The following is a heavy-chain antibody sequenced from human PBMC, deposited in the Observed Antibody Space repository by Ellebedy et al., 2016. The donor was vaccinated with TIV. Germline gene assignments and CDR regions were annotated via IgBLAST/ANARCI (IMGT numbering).Heavy chain of an antibody. V-gene: IGHV3-7*03. D-gene: IGHD2-21*02. Sequence: PGGSLRLSCAASGFTFSNYWMTWVRQAPGKGPECVANIKQDGSEKYYVDSVKGRFTISRDNAKNSLYLQMNSLRAEDTAVYYCPKGQRVVTAPFDYWGHGTLVTVSS. CDR1: GFTFSNYW. CDR3: PKGQRVVTAPFDY. CDR2: IKQDGSEK. J-gene: IGHJ4*01.